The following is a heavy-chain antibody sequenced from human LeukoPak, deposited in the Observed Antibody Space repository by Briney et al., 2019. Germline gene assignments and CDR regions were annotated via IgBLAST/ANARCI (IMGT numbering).Heavy chain of an antibody. Sequence: GGSLRLSCAASGFTFDDYAMHWARQAPGKGLEWASGISWNSGSIGYADSVKGRFTISRDNAKNSLYLQMNSLRAEDTAVYYCASGAVAGSSYYFDYWGQGTLVTVSS. J-gene: IGHJ4*02. V-gene: IGHV3-9*01. CDR1: GFTFDDYA. CDR2: ISWNSGSI. D-gene: IGHD6-19*01. CDR3: ASGAVAGSSYYFDY.